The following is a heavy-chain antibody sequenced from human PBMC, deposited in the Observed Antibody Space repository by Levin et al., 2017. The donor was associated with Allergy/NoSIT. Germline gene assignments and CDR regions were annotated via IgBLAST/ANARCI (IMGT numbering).Heavy chain of an antibody. CDR1: GGSISSSSYY. V-gene: IGHV4-39*01. CDR2: IYYSGST. J-gene: IGHJ5*02. CDR3: ARQKKPFDP. Sequence: SETLSLTCTVSGGSISSSSYYWGWIRQPPGKGLEWIGSIYYSGSTYYNPSLKSRVTISVDTSKNQFSLKLSSVTAADTAVYYCARQKKPFDPWGQGTLVTVSS.